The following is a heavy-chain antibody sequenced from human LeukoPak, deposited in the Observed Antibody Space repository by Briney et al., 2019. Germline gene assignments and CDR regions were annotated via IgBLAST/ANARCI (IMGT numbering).Heavy chain of an antibody. CDR2: INHSGST. V-gene: IGHV4-34*01. D-gene: IGHD3-10*01. J-gene: IGHJ6*03. Sequence: SETLSLTCTVSGGSVSSYYWSWIRQPPGKGLEWIGEINHSGSTNYNPSLKSRVTISVDTSKNQFSLKLSSVTAADTAVYYCARGRGATMVRGVRAGRDYYYMDVWGKGTTVTVSS. CDR3: ARGRGATMVRGVRAGRDYYYMDV. CDR1: GGSVSSYY.